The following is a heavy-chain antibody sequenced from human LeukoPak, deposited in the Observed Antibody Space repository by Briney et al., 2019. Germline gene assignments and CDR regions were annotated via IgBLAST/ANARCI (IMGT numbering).Heavy chain of an antibody. Sequence: GGSLRLSCAASGFTVSSNDMSWVRQAPGKGLECISVIYSGGSTDYADSVKGRLTVSRDNSKNTLYLQMNSLRVEDTAVYYCARDKIVGATQFDYWGQGTLVTVSS. CDR1: GFTVSSND. CDR2: IYSGGST. J-gene: IGHJ4*02. V-gene: IGHV3-53*01. D-gene: IGHD1-26*01. CDR3: ARDKIVGATQFDY.